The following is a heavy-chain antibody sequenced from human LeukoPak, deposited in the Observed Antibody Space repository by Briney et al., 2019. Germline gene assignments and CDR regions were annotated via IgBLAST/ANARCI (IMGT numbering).Heavy chain of an antibody. D-gene: IGHD3-22*01. Sequence: GASVKVSCKASGYTFTSYGISWVRQAPGQGLEWMGWISAYNGNTNYAQKLRGRVTMTTDTSTSSAYMELRSLRSDDTDVYYCARATYYYDSSGYYHPGYFDYWGQGTLVPVSS. CDR2: ISAYNGNT. CDR3: ARATYYYDSSGYYHPGYFDY. J-gene: IGHJ4*02. V-gene: IGHV1-18*01. CDR1: GYTFTSYG.